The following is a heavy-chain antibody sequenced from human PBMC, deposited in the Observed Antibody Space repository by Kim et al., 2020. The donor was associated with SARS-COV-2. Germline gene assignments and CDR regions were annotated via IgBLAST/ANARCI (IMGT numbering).Heavy chain of an antibody. CDR2: ISYDGSNK. J-gene: IGHJ4*01. Sequence: GGSLRLSCAASGFTFSSYAMHWVRQAPGKGLEWVAVISYDGSNKYYADSVKGRFTISRDNSKNTLYLQMNSLRAEDTAVYYCAPLGYCSSTSCYTVDYWG. V-gene: IGHV3-30-3*01. CDR3: APLGYCSSTSCYTVDY. D-gene: IGHD2-2*02. CDR1: GFTFSSYA.